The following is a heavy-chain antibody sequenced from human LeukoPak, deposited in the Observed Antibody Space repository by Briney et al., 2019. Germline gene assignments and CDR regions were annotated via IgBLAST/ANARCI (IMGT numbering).Heavy chain of an antibody. CDR3: AKFTAAAPWGWFDP. CDR1: GFTFSSYA. J-gene: IGHJ5*02. D-gene: IGHD6-13*01. V-gene: IGHV3-23*01. CDR2: ISDSGGST. Sequence: PGGSLRLSCAASGFTFSSYAMSWVRQAPGKGLEWVSAISDSGGSTHYADSVKGRFTISRDNSKNTLYLQMNSLRAEDTAVYYCAKFTAAAPWGWFDPWGQGTLVTVSS.